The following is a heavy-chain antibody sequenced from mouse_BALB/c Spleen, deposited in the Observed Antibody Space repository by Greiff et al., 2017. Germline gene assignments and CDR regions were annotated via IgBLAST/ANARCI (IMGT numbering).Heavy chain of an antibody. CDR1: GYTFTSYN. CDR3: ASLNWDRAY. V-gene: IGHV1-12*01. J-gene: IGHJ3*01. Sequence: QVQLQQPGAELVKPGASVKMSCKASGYTFTSYNMHWVKQTPGQGLEWIGAIYPGNGDTSYNQKFKGKATLTADKSSSTAYMQLSSLTSEDSAVYYCASLNWDRAYWGQGTLVTVSA. D-gene: IGHD4-1*01. CDR2: IYPGNGDT.